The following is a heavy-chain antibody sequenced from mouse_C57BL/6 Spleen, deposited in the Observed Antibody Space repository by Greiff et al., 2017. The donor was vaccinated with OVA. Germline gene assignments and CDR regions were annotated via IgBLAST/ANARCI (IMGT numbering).Heavy chain of an antibody. J-gene: IGHJ4*01. CDR2: IYPSDSET. V-gene: IGHV1-61*01. CDR3: ARGGVYAMDY. CDR1: GYTFTSYW. Sequence: QVQLQQSGAELVRPGSSVKLSCKASGYTFTSYWMDWVKQRPGQGLEWIGNIYPSDSETHYNQKFKDKATLTVDKSSSTAYMQLSSLTSEDSAVYYCARGGVYAMDYWGQGTSVTVSS.